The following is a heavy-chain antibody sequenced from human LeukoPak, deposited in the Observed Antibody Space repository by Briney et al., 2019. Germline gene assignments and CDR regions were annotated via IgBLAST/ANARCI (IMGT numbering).Heavy chain of an antibody. V-gene: IGHV1-69*05. D-gene: IGHD6-6*01. J-gene: IGHJ6*03. Sequence: ASVKVSCKSSGGTFSIYAISWVRQAPGQGLEWMGGVIPIFGTANYAQKLQGRVTITTDESTSTAYMELSSLRSEDTAVYYCARDLKPYSSSTYYYYMDVWGKGTTVTVSS. CDR3: ARDLKPYSSSTYYYYMDV. CDR1: GGTFSIYA. CDR2: VIPIFGTA.